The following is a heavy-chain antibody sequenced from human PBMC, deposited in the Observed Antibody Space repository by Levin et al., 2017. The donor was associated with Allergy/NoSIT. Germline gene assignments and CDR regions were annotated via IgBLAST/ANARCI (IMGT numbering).Heavy chain of an antibody. Sequence: GGSLRLSCAASGFTFSNYWMSWVRQAPGKGLEWVANIKQDGGETYYVDSVKGRFTISRDNAKNSLYLQMNSLRAEDSAVYYCARKRGYSDGPLDYWGQGTLVTVSS. V-gene: IGHV3-7*04. CDR3: ARKRGYSDGPLDY. CDR2: IKQDGGET. D-gene: IGHD5-18*01. CDR1: GFTFSNYW. J-gene: IGHJ4*02.